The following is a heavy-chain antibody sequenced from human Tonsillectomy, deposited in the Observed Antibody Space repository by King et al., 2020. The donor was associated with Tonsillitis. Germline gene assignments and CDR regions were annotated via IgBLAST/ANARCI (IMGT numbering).Heavy chain of an antibody. CDR2: IVYSGST. Sequence: VQLQESGPGLVKPSETLSLTCIVSGCSISRYYWSWIRQSPGKGLDWIGYIVYSGSTKYNPSLKSRVTISVDTSKNQFSLKVSSVTAADTAVYYCARDFGDFWSGNWFDPWGQGTLVTVSS. J-gene: IGHJ5*02. V-gene: IGHV4-59*01. CDR3: ARDFGDFWSGNWFDP. CDR1: GCSISRYY. D-gene: IGHD3-3*01.